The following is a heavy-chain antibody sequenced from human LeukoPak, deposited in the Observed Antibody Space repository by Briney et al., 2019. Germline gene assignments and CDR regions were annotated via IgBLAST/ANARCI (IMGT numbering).Heavy chain of an antibody. CDR1: GFTFSSYG. D-gene: IGHD3-10*01. CDR2: ISGSGGST. Sequence: PGGSLRLSCAASGFTFSSYGMSWVRQAPGKGLEWVSAISGSGGSTYYADSVKGRFTISRDNSKNALYLQMNSLRAEDTAVYYCAKDHGYYYGSGSSNWFDPWGQGTLVTVSS. CDR3: AKDHGYYYGSGSSNWFDP. J-gene: IGHJ5*02. V-gene: IGHV3-23*01.